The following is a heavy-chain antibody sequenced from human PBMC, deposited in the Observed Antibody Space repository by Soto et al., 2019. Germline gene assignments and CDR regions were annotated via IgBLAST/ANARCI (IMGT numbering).Heavy chain of an antibody. CDR1: GDSVSRNSAA. Sequence: SQTLSLTCAISGDSVSRNSAAWNWIRQSPSSGLEWLGRTYYRSKWYNDYAVSVKSRITINPDTSKNQFSLQWNSVTPEDTAVYYCARGRYIVVVPATNYYYYGMDVWGQGTTVTVSS. CDR3: ARGRYIVVVPATNYYYYGMDV. CDR2: TYYRSKWYN. J-gene: IGHJ6*02. V-gene: IGHV6-1*01. D-gene: IGHD2-2*01.